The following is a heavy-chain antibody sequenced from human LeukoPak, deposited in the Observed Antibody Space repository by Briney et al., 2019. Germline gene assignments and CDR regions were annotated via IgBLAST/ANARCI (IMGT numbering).Heavy chain of an antibody. J-gene: IGHJ6*02. CDR3: ARGRGLYGMDV. V-gene: IGHV3-48*03. Sequence: PGGSLRLSCAASGFTFSNFEMNWVRQAPGKGLEWVSYTSSTGNTMYYADSVKGRFTISRDNANNSLYLQMNSLRVEDTSFYYCARGRGLYGMDVWGQGTTVTVSS. CDR2: TSSTGNTM. CDR1: GFTFSNFE.